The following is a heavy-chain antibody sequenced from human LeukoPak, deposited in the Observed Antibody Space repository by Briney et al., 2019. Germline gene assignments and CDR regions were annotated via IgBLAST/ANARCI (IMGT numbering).Heavy chain of an antibody. CDR2: IYPGDSDT. V-gene: IGHV5-51*01. J-gene: IGHJ4*02. D-gene: IGHD6-13*01. CDR3: ARSAGTFRFDY. CDR1: GYSFTNYW. Sequence: GESLKVSCKGSGYSFTNYWIGWARQMPGKGLEWMGIIYPGDSDTRYSPSFQGQVTISADKSISTAYLQWSSLKASDTAMYYCARSAGTFRFDYWGQGNLVTVSS.